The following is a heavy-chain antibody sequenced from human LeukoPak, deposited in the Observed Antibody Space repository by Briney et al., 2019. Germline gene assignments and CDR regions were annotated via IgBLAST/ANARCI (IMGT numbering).Heavy chain of an antibody. Sequence: GGSLRLSCAASGFAVGNIHMNWVRQAPGKGLEWVSVIYNGAETSYADSVKGRFSISRDSSKNTLYLQMNRLRAEDTAVYYCARVREAYMAARRGYFDYWGQGTLVTVSS. J-gene: IGHJ4*02. CDR1: GFAVGNIH. D-gene: IGHD6-6*01. V-gene: IGHV3-66*01. CDR2: IYNGAET. CDR3: ARVREAYMAARRGYFDY.